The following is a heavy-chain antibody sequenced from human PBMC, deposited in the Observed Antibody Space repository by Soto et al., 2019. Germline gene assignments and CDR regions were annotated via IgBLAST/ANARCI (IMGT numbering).Heavy chain of an antibody. CDR2: INSDGSST. D-gene: IGHD3-3*01. V-gene: IGHV3-74*01. Sequence: EVQLVESGGGLVQPAGSLRLSCAASGFTFSSYWMHWVRQAPGKGLVWVSRINSDGSSTSYADSVKGRFTISRDNAKNALYLQMNSRRAEDTAVYYCARDLRVASQAFDIWGQGTMVTVSS. CDR3: ARDLRVASQAFDI. CDR1: GFTFSSYW. J-gene: IGHJ3*02.